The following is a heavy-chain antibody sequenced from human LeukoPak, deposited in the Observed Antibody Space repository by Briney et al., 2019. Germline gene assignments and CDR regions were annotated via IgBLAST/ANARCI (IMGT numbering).Heavy chain of an antibody. D-gene: IGHD3-10*01. Sequence: GGSLRLSCAASGFTFSSYAMSWVRQAPGKGLEWVSAISGSSDFTYYAEYVKGRFTISRDNSKKTLYLQMNSLRAEDTAVYYCAKADRGWGVITKDWGQGTLVTVSS. CDR3: AKADRGWGVITKD. CDR2: ISGSSDFT. CDR1: GFTFSSYA. J-gene: IGHJ4*02. V-gene: IGHV3-23*01.